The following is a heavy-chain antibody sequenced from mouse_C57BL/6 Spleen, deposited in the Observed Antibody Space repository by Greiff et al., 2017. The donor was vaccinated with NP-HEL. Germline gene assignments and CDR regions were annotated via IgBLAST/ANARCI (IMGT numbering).Heavy chain of an antibody. CDR3: GRDRGFAY. CDR2: IDPSDSYT. D-gene: IGHD2-14*01. Sequence: QVQLKQPGAELVRPGTSVKLSCKASGYTFTSYWMHWVKQRPGQGLEWIGVIDPSDSYTNYNQKFKGKATLTVDTSSSTAYMQLSSLTSEDSAVYYCGRDRGFAYWGQGTLVTVSA. CDR1: GYTFTSYW. V-gene: IGHV1-59*01. J-gene: IGHJ3*01.